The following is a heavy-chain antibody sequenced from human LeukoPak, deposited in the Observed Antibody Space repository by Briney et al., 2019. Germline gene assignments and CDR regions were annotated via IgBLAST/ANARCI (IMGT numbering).Heavy chain of an antibody. CDR2: IYYSGST. V-gene: IGHV4-31*03. CDR3: ARDVPYSGYDLYFDY. Sequence: SETLSLTCTVSGGSISSGGYYWSWIRQHPGKGLEWIGYIYYSGSTYYNPSLKSRVTMSVDTSKNQFSLKLSSVTAADTAVYYCARDVPYSGYDLYFDYWGQGTLVTVSS. CDR1: GGSISSGGYY. J-gene: IGHJ4*02. D-gene: IGHD5-12*01.